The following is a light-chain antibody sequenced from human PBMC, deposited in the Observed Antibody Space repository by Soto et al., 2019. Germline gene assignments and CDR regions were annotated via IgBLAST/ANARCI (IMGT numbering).Light chain of an antibody. CDR3: QQRYITPIP. CDR2: AAS. V-gene: IGKV1-39*01. CDR1: QSISSY. J-gene: IGKJ4*01. Sequence: DIQMTQSPYSLSASVADRVTITCRASQSISSYLSWYQQKPGKAPKLLIYAASSLQTGVPSRFSGSGSGTDFTLTISSVQPEDFATYYCQQRYITPIPVGGGTKVDIK.